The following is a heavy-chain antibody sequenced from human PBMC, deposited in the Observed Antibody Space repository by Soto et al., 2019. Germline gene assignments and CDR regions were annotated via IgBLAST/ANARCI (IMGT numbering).Heavy chain of an antibody. CDR3: ARGTLLLRDYYYYCMAV. J-gene: IGHJ6*01. Sequence: PGGSLRLSCAASGFTFSSYAMHWVRQAPGKGLEWVAVISYDGSNKYYADSVKGRFTISREKSKNTLYLQMNSLRAEDTPVYYCARGTLLLRDYYYYCMAVWGQGATVTLSS. D-gene: IGHD3-22*01. CDR1: GFTFSSYA. CDR2: ISYDGSNK. V-gene: IGHV3-30-3*01.